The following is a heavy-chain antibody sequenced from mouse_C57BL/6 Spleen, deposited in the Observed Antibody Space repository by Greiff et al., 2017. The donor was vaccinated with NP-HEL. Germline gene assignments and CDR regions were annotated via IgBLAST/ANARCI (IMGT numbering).Heavy chain of an antibody. V-gene: IGHV3-6*01. D-gene: IGHD2-4*01. CDR1: GYSITSGYY. J-gene: IGHJ2*01. CDR3: ARELRLRRAFDY. Sequence: ESGPGLVKPSQSLSLTCSVTGYSITSGYYWNWIRQFPGNKLEWMGYISYDGSNNYNPSLKNRISITRDTSKNQFFLKLNSVTTEDTATYYCARELRLRRAFDYWGQGTTLTVSS. CDR2: ISYDGSN.